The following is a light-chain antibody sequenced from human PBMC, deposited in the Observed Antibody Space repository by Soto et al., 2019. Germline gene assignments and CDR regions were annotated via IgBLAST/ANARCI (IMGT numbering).Light chain of an antibody. Sequence: EIVLTQSPATLSLAPGERATLSCRASQSVSSNLAWYQQKPGQAPRLLIYGASTRATGIPARFSGSGSGTEFTLTISSLQSEDFAVYYCPQYNNWPSITFGPGTRLEI. CDR3: PQYNNWPSIT. J-gene: IGKJ5*01. V-gene: IGKV3-15*01. CDR1: QSVSSN. CDR2: GAS.